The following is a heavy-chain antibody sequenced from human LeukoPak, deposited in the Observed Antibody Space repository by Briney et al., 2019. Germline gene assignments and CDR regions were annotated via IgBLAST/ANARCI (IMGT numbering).Heavy chain of an antibody. Sequence: GGSLRLSCAASGFTFSSYGMHWVHQAPGKGLEWVAFIRYDGSNKYYADSVKGRFTISRDNSKNTLYLQMNSLRAEDTAVYYCAKVDCPLTTVATPCSFDYWGQGTLVTVSS. CDR1: GFTFSSYG. CDR3: AKVDCPLTTVATPCSFDY. V-gene: IGHV3-30*02. CDR2: IRYDGSNK. D-gene: IGHD4-23*01. J-gene: IGHJ4*02.